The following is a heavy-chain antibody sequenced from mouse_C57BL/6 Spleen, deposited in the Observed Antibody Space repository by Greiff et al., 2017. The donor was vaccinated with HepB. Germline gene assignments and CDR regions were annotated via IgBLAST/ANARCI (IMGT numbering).Heavy chain of an antibody. V-gene: IGHV1-4*01. CDR2: INPSSGYT. CDR1: GYTFTSYT. CDR3: ARSITTDFDV. D-gene: IGHD1-1*01. Sequence: VQRVESGAELARPGASVKMSCKASGYTFTSYTMHWVKQRPGQGLEWIGYINPSSGYTKYNQKFKDKATLTADKSSSTAYMQLSSLTSEDSAVYYCARSITTDFDVWGTGTTVTVSS. J-gene: IGHJ1*03.